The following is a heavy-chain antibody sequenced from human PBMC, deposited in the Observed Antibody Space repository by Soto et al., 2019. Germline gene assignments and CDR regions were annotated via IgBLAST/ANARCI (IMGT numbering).Heavy chain of an antibody. J-gene: IGHJ5*02. CDR3: EREGEAATNWFDT. CDR1: GGSISSSSYY. Sequence: SETLSLTCTVSGGSISSSSYYWGWIRQPPGKGLEWIGSIYYSGSTYYNPSLKSRVTISVDTSKNQFSLKLSSVTAADTAVYYCEREGEAATNWFDTWGQGTLVTV. D-gene: IGHD6-13*01. CDR2: IYYSGST. V-gene: IGHV4-39*02.